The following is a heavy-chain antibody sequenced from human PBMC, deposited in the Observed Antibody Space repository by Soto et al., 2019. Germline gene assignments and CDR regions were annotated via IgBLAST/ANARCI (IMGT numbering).Heavy chain of an antibody. J-gene: IGHJ4*02. CDR1: GGYISSYY. CDR2: IYYSGST. D-gene: IGHD3-10*02. CDR3: ARSWVFALDY. Sequence: SETLSLTCTVSGGYISSYYWSWIRQPPGKGLEWIGYIYYSGSTNYNPSLKSRDTISVDTSKNQFSLKLSSVTSADTAVYYCARSWVFALDYWGQGTLVTVS. V-gene: IGHV4-59*01.